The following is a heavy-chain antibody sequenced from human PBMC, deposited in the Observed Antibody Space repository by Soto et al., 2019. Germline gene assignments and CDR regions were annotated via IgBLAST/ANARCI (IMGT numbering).Heavy chain of an antibody. D-gene: IGHD4-4*01. Sequence: GESLKISCKGSGYTFTDYWIGWVRQLPGKGLEWMGIIYPGDSDTRYSPSFQGHVTITVDKSTSTAYLQWNTLKASDTAMYYCASLISNFRSSSSALDVWAQGLTVP. V-gene: IGHV5-51*01. J-gene: IGHJ6*02. CDR3: ASLISNFRSSSSALDV. CDR2: IYPGDSDT. CDR1: GYTFTDYW.